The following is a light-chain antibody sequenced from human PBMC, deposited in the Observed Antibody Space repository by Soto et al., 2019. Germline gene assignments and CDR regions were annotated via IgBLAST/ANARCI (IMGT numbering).Light chain of an antibody. Sequence: EIVLTQSPGTLSLSPGERATLSCRASQSVSSSYLAWYQQKPGQAPRLLIYGASSRATGIPDGFSGSGSGTDFTLTISKLEPEDFAVYYCQHYGSSPRTFGQGTKVEIK. CDR1: QSVSSSY. CDR2: GAS. J-gene: IGKJ1*01. CDR3: QHYGSSPRT. V-gene: IGKV3-20*01.